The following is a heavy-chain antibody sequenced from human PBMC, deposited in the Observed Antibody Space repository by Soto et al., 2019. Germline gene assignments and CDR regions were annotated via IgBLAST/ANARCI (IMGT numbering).Heavy chain of an antibody. V-gene: IGHV3-30-3*01. CDR2: ISYDGSNK. D-gene: IGHD5-18*01. CDR1: GFTFSSYA. J-gene: IGHJ4*02. CDR3: ARAHPISWLQLWAFDY. Sequence: QVQLVESGGGVVQPGRSLRLSCAASGFTFSSYAMHWVRQAPGKGLEWVAVISYDGSNKYYADYVKGRFTISRDNSKNTLYLQMNSLRAEDTAVYYCARAHPISWLQLWAFDYWGQGTLVTVSS.